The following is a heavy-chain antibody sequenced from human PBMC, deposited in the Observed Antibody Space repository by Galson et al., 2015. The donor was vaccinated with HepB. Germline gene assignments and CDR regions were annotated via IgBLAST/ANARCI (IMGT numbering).Heavy chain of an antibody. CDR3: ARAVSSGWTNDAFDI. Sequence: SVKVSCKASGYTFTSYAMHWVRQAPGQRLEWMGWINAGNGNTKYSQKFQGRVTITRDTSASTAYMELSSLRSEDTAVYYCARAVSSGWTNDAFDIWGQGTMVTVSS. CDR1: GYTFTSYA. J-gene: IGHJ3*02. CDR2: INAGNGNT. V-gene: IGHV1-3*01. D-gene: IGHD6-19*01.